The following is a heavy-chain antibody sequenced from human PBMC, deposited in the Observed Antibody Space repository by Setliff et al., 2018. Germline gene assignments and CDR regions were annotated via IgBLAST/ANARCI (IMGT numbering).Heavy chain of an antibody. Sequence: PGGSLSLSCSGSGFNFSNYEINWVRQAPGKGLECISYISSIGSLIHYADSVTGRFTVFRGNAGNSLYLQMDSLRPEDTAVYYCAKDRLFPRYWGLGTLVTVSS. J-gene: IGHJ4*02. CDR3: AKDRLFPRY. CDR1: GFNFSNYE. V-gene: IGHV3-48*03. D-gene: IGHD2-21*01. CDR2: ISSIGSLI.